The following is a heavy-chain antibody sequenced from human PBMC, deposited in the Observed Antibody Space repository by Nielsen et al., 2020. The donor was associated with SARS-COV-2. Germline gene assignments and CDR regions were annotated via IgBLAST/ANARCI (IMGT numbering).Heavy chain of an antibody. Sequence: GESLKISCAAPGFTFDDYGMSWVRQAPGKGLEWVSGINWNGGSTGYADSVKGRFTISRDNAKNSLYLQMNSLRAEDTALYYCARDALGELSLGWFDPWGQGTLVTVSS. CDR2: INWNGGST. CDR3: ARDALGELSLGWFDP. J-gene: IGHJ5*02. D-gene: IGHD3-16*02. V-gene: IGHV3-20*04. CDR1: GFTFDDYG.